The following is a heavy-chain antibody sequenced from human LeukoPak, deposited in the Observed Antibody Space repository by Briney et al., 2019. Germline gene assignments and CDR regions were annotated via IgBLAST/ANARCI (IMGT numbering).Heavy chain of an antibody. D-gene: IGHD7-27*01. CDR1: GFTFSGYT. CDR2: ITGSGGST. J-gene: IGHJ4*02. V-gene: IGHV3-23*01. CDR3: AKDGADWGSYFDC. Sequence: PGGSLRLSCAASGFTFSGYTTNWVRQAPGKGLEWVSSITGSGGSTHYADSVKGRFTISRDNSKNTLYLQMNSLSAEDTAVYYCAKDGADWGSYFDCWGQGTLVTVSS.